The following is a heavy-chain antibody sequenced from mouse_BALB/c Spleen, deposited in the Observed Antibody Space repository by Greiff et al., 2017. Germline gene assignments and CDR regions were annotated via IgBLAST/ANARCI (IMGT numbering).Heavy chain of an antibody. CDR1: GFTFSSYG. CDR3: ARRRYDGGFYFDY. Sequence: EVMLVESGGGLVQPGGSLKLSCAASGFTFSSYGMSWVRQTPDKRLELVATINSNGGSTYYPDSVKGRFTISRDNAKNTLYLQMSSLKSEDTAMYYCARRRYDGGFYFDYWGQGTTLTVSS. V-gene: IGHV5-6-3*01. D-gene: IGHD2-14*01. CDR2: INSNGGST. J-gene: IGHJ2*01.